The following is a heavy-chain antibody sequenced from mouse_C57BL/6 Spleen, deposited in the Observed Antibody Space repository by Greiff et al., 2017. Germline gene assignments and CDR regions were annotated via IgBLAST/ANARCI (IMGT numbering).Heavy chain of an antibody. CDR2: IYIGNGYT. V-gene: IGHV1-58*01. Sequence: VQLKESGAELVRPGSSVKMSCKTSGYTFTSYGINWVKQRPGQGLEWIGYIYIGNGYTEYNEKFKGKATLTSDTSSSTAYMQLSSLTSEDSAIYFCASTYYSNYDRAWFAYWGQGTLVTVSA. CDR3: ASTYYSNYDRAWFAY. D-gene: IGHD2-5*01. CDR1: GYTFTSYG. J-gene: IGHJ3*01.